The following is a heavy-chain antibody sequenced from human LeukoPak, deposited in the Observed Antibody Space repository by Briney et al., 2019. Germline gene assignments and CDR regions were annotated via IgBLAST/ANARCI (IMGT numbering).Heavy chain of an antibody. CDR1: GYSFTNYW. V-gene: IGHV5-51*01. D-gene: IGHD1-26*01. CDR3: ARIGGGSYYDAFDY. Sequence: GESLKISCKGSGYSFTNYWIGWVRQMPGKGLEWMGIIYHGDSDTRYSPSFQGQVTISADKSISTVYLQWSSLKASDTGKYYCARIGGGSYYDAFDYWGQGTLVTVSS. CDR2: IYHGDSDT. J-gene: IGHJ4*02.